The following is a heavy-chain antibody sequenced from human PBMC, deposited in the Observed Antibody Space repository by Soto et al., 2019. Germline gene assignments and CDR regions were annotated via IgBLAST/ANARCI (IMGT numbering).Heavy chain of an antibody. CDR1: GGAMSDSNFY. J-gene: IGHJ4*02. V-gene: IGHV4-39*01. D-gene: IGHD2-15*01. Sequence: PSETLSLTCTVSGGAMSDSNFYWGWLRLPPGRGLEWIASISYSGSTFYNPSLKRRVTISVDTSKSQFSLKLTSVTAADTALYFRARLYCSGGNCRYFDYWGQGTLVTVSS. CDR2: ISYSGST. CDR3: ARLYCSGGNCRYFDY.